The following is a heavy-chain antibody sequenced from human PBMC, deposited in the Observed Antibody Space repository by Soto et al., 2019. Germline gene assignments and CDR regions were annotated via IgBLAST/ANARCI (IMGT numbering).Heavy chain of an antibody. D-gene: IGHD6-19*01. CDR3: ARVKAQILSSGWYGGDDI. Sequence: EVQLLESGGGLVQPGGSLRLSCAASGFTFSTYSMTWVRQAPGKGLEWVSTIRDSGGSAHYADSVRDRFTISRDNSKNTLFLQMNSLRAEDTAVYYCARVKAQILSSGWYGGDDIWGQGTVVTVSS. V-gene: IGHV3-23*01. J-gene: IGHJ3*02. CDR1: GFTFSTYS. CDR2: IRDSGGSA.